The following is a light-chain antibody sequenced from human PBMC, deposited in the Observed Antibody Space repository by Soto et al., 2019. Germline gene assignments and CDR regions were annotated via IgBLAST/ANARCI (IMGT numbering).Light chain of an antibody. CDR1: QSVRSN. CDR3: QQYDIWPPLT. CDR2: GAS. V-gene: IGKV3-15*01. Sequence: EVVLTQSPATLSVSPGERITLSCRASQSVRSNLAWYQQRPGQAPRLLIYGASTRATGIPARFSGSGSGKDFTLTISSLQSEDSAVYYCQQYDIWPPLTFGGGTKVEIK. J-gene: IGKJ4*01.